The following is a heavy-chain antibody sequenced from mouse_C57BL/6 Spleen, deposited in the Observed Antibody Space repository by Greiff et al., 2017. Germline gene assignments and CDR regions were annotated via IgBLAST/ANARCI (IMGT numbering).Heavy chain of an antibody. CDR1: GFSLTSYA. D-gene: IGHD1-1*01. J-gene: IGHJ2*01. CDR2: IWTGGGT. Sequence: VKLMESGPGLVAPSQSLSITCTVSGFSLTSYAISWVRQPPGKGLEWLGVIWTGGGTNYNSALKSRLSISKDNSKSQVFLKMNSLQTDDTARYYCARHYYGSSYDYFDYWGQGTTLTVSS. V-gene: IGHV2-9-1*01. CDR3: ARHYYGSSYDYFDY.